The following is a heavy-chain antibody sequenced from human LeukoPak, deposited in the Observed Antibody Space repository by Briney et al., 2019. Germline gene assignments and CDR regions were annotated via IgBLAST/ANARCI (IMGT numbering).Heavy chain of an antibody. Sequence: SVKVSCKASGGTFSSYAISWVRQAPGQGLEWMGRIIPIFGTANYAQKFQGRVTITTDESTSTAYMELSSLRSEDTAVYYCARGGYCSGGSCSPYYFVYWGQGTLVTVSS. CDR1: GGTFSSYA. CDR2: IIPIFGTA. CDR3: ARGGYCSGGSCSPYYFVY. D-gene: IGHD2-15*01. V-gene: IGHV1-69*05. J-gene: IGHJ4*02.